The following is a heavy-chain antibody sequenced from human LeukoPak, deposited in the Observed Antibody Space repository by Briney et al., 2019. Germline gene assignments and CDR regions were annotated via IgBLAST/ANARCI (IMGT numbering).Heavy chain of an antibody. CDR3: ARNYGHNSKYFDF. J-gene: IGHJ4*02. Sequence: ASVKVSCKASGYTFSDYFMHWVRQAPGQGLEWMGWISPEGGDTHYAQRFQGRVTMTRDTSISAAYMELTSLNSDDTAVYYCARNYGHNSKYFDFWGQGTLLTVSS. D-gene: IGHD4-17*01. V-gene: IGHV1-2*02. CDR1: GYTFSDYF. CDR2: ISPEGGDT.